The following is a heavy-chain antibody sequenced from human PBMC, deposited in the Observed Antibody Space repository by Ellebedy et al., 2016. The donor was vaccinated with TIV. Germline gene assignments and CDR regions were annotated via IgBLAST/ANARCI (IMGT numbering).Heavy chain of an antibody. D-gene: IGHD2-2*01. Sequence: GGSLRLFCAGSGFNFSDYYMSWVRQAPGKGLEWLAYITSSGDIKYYTDSVKGRFIISRDNPNSSLQLQMNRLRAEDTAVYYCTRNPGSTRFYYYYGMDVWGQGTTVTVSS. CDR3: TRNPGSTRFYYYYGMDV. J-gene: IGHJ6*02. CDR2: ITSSGDIK. CDR1: GFNFSDYY. V-gene: IGHV3-11*01.